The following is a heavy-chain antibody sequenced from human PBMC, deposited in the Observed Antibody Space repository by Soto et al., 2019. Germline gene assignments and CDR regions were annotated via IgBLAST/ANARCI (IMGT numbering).Heavy chain of an antibody. CDR3: ARTYDGSGPNSGGYGFDI. J-gene: IGHJ3*02. CDR1: GGSISSYY. V-gene: IGHV4-59*01. D-gene: IGHD3-22*01. CDR2: IYYSGT. Sequence: QVQLQESGPGLVKPSETLSLTCSVSGGSISSYYWSWIRQPPGKGLEWIAYIYYSGTSYNPSLKSRVSISLDTPKNQFSLKLSSVTAADTAVYYCARTYDGSGPNSGGYGFDIWGQGTPVTVSS.